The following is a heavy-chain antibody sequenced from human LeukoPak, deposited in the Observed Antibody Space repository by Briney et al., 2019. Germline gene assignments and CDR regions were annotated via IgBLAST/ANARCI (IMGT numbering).Heavy chain of an antibody. CDR1: GGSISRSSYY. Sequence: PSETLSLPCTVSGGSISRSSYYWGWIRQPPGKMLECIESIYYSGNTYYNPSLKGRVTISVDTSKNQFSLKLRSVTAANTAVYYWARVDIVLMMYAIDYWGQGTLVTVSS. V-gene: IGHV4-39*01. CDR3: ARVDIVLMMYAIDY. CDR2: IYYSGNT. J-gene: IGHJ4*02. D-gene: IGHD2-8*01.